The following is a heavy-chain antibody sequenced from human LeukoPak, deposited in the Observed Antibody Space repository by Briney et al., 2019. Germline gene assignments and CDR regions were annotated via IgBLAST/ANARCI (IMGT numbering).Heavy chain of an antibody. V-gene: IGHV3-7*01. Sequence: GGTLRLSCAASGFTFSSYWMTWVRQAPGKGLEWVANIKQDGSEKYYVDSVKGRFTISRDNAKNSLYLQMNSLRAEDTAVYYCVRDSSSSSFDYWGQGTLVTVSS. D-gene: IGHD6-6*01. CDR1: GFTFSSYW. J-gene: IGHJ4*02. CDR2: IKQDGSEK. CDR3: VRDSSSSSFDY.